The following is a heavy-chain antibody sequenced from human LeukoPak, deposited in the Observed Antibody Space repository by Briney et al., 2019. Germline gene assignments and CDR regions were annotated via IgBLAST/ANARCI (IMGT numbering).Heavy chain of an antibody. CDR2: ISSSSSYI. V-gene: IGHV3-21*01. Sequence: GGSLRLSCAASGFTFSSYSMNWVRQAPGKGLEWVSSISSSSSYIYYADSVKARFTISRDNAKNSLYLQMNSLRAEDTAVYYCASVPSSSWYDYWGQGTLVTVSS. J-gene: IGHJ4*02. CDR1: GFTFSSYS. D-gene: IGHD6-13*01. CDR3: ASVPSSSWYDY.